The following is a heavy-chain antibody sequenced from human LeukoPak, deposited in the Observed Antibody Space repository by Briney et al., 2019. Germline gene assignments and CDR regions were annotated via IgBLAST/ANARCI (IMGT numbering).Heavy chain of an antibody. V-gene: IGHV4-59*08. D-gene: IGHD3-22*01. CDR1: SGSISSYY. J-gene: IGHJ5*02. CDR2: IYNSGST. CDR3: ARHGRLSYDSRFDP. Sequence: PSETLSLTCTVSSGSISSYYCSWIRQPPGKGLEWIGYIYNSGSTNYNPSLKSRVTISVDTSKNQFSLKLSSVTAADTAVYYCARHGRLSYDSRFDPWGQGTLVTVSS.